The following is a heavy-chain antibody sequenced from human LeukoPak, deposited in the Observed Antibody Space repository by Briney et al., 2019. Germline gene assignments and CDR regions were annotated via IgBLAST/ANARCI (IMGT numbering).Heavy chain of an antibody. CDR3: ASPPGETTVTRGGDY. CDR1: GFTFSSYS. D-gene: IGHD4-17*01. J-gene: IGHJ4*02. V-gene: IGHV3-48*01. Sequence: GGSLRLSCAASGFTFSSYSMNWVRQAPGKGLEWVSYISSSSTIYYADSVKGRFTISRDNAKNSLYLQMNSLRAEDTAVYYCASPPGETTVTRGGDYWGQGTLVTVSS. CDR2: ISSSSTI.